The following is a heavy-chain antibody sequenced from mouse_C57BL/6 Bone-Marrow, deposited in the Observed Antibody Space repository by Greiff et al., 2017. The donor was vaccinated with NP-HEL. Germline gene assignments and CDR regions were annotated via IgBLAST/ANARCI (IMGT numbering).Heavy chain of an antibody. V-gene: IGHV3-6*01. Sequence: EVQLQQSGPGLVKPSQSLSLTCSVTGYSITSGYYWNWIRQFPGNKLEWMGYISYDGSNNYIPSLKNRISITRDTSKNQFFLKLNSVTTEDTATYYCARYYYFDYWGQGTTLTVSS. CDR1: GYSITSGYY. CDR2: ISYDGSN. J-gene: IGHJ2*01. CDR3: ARYYYFDY.